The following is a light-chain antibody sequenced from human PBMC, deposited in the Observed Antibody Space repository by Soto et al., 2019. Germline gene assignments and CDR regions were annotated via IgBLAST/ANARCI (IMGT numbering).Light chain of an antibody. Sequence: EIVMTQSPATLSVSPGEQATLSCRASQSVSTSLAWYQQKPGQAPRLLIYGASTRATGIPARFSGSGSGTEFTLTISSLQSEDFAVYYCQQYNNWPPWTFGQGTKVDIK. V-gene: IGKV3-15*01. CDR2: GAS. CDR3: QQYNNWPPWT. CDR1: QSVSTS. J-gene: IGKJ1*01.